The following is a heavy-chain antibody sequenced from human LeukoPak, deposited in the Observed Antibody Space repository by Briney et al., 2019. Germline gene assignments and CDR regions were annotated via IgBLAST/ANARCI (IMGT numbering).Heavy chain of an antibody. V-gene: IGHV3-7*01. J-gene: IGHJ5*02. D-gene: IGHD3-9*01. Sequence: GGSLRLSCAASGFTFSKYAMSWVRQAPGKGLEWVANIKQDGSEKYYVDSVKGRFTISRDNAKNSLYLQMNSLRAEDTAVYYCARDFAYDILTGYYVFDPWGQGTLVTVSS. CDR2: IKQDGSEK. CDR1: GFTFSKYA. CDR3: ARDFAYDILTGYYVFDP.